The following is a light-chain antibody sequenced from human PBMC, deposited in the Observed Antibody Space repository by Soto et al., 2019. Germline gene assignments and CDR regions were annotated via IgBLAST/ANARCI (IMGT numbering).Light chain of an antibody. Sequence: QSVLTQPASVSESPGQSITISCTGTSSDVGSYNLVSWYQQHPGKAPKLMIYEGSKRPSGVSNRFSGSKSGNTASLTISGLQAEDEADYYCCSYAGSSTLFGGGTKLTVL. J-gene: IGLJ2*01. CDR2: EGS. V-gene: IGLV2-23*01. CDR1: SSDVGSYNL. CDR3: CSYAGSSTL.